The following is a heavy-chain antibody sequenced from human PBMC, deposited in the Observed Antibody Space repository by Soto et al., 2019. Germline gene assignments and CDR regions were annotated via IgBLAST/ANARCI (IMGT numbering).Heavy chain of an antibody. Sequence: SVKVSCKASGGTFSSYAISWVRQAPGQGLEWMGGIIPIFVTANYAQKFHGRVTITADKSTSTAYMELSSLRSEDPAVYYCARGPHYDSSGYYGYWGQGTLVTVPQ. J-gene: IGHJ4*02. CDR1: GGTFSSYA. CDR2: IIPIFVTA. CDR3: ARGPHYDSSGYYGY. D-gene: IGHD3-22*01. V-gene: IGHV1-69*06.